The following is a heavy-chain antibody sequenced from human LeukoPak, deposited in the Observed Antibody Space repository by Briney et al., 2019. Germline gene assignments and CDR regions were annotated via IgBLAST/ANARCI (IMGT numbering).Heavy chain of an antibody. CDR2: ISGSGGST. CDR1: GFTFSSYA. V-gene: IGHV3-23*01. CDR3: AKDPIPLLWFGESFDL. D-gene: IGHD3-10*01. J-gene: IGHJ2*01. Sequence: PGGSLRLSCAASGFTFSSYAMSWVRQAPGKGLEWVSAISGSGGSTYYADSVKGRFTISRDNSKNTLYLQMNSLRAEDTAVYHCAKDPIPLLWFGESFDLWGRGTLVTVSS.